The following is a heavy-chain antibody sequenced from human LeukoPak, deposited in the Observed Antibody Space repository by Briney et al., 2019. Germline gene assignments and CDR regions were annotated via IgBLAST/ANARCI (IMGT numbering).Heavy chain of an antibody. V-gene: IGHV3-30*02. CDR1: GFTFSNYG. CDR3: AKESSWGTVVTPGGPSA. Sequence: TGGSLRLSCAASGFTFSNYGMHWVRQAPGKGLEWVAFIRYDGSKKYYADSVKGRFTISRDNSKNTLYLQMNSLGAEDTAVYYCAKESSWGTVVTPGGPSAWGQGTLVTVSS. CDR2: IRYDGSKK. J-gene: IGHJ5*02. D-gene: IGHD4-23*01.